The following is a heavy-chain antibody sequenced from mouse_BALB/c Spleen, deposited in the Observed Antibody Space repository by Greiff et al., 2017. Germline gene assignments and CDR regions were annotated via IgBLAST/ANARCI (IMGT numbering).Heavy chain of an antibody. D-gene: IGHD1-1*01. CDR3: AREITTVYYFDY. CDR1: GYTFSSYW. Sequence: QVQLQQSGAELMKPGASVKISCKATGYTFSSYWIEWVKQRPGHGLEWIGEILPGSGSTNYNEKFKGKATFTADTSSNTAYMQLSSLTSEDSAVYYCAREITTVYYFDYWGQGTTLTVSS. CDR2: ILPGSGST. V-gene: IGHV1-9*01. J-gene: IGHJ2*01.